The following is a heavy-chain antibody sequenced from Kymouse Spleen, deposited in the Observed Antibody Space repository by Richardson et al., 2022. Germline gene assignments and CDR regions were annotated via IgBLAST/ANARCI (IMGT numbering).Heavy chain of an antibody. CDR2: IWYDGSNK. V-gene: IGHV3-33*01. J-gene: IGHJ4*02. Sequence: QVQLVESGGGVVQPGRSLRLSCAASGFTFSSYGMHWVRQAPGKGLEWVAVIWYDGSNKYYADSVKGRFTISRDNSKNTLYLQMNSLRAEDTAVYYCARDPYYDILTGFDYWGQGTLVTVSS. D-gene: IGHD3-9*01. CDR3: ARDPYYDILTGFDY. CDR1: GFTFSSYG.